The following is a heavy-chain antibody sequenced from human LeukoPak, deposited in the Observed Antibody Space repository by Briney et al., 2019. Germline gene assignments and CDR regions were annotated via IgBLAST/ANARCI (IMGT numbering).Heavy chain of an antibody. CDR3: ARDCGGDCYSQDAFDI. CDR2: MCNSGST. J-gene: IGHJ3*02. Sequence: SETLSLTCSVSGGSISSNNYYWGWIRQPPGKGLQWIGSMCNSGSTCYNPSLKSRVTISVDTSKNQFSLRLSSVTAADTAVYYCARDCGGDCYSQDAFDIWGQGTMVTVSS. D-gene: IGHD2-21*02. CDR1: GGSISSNNYY. V-gene: IGHV4-39*07.